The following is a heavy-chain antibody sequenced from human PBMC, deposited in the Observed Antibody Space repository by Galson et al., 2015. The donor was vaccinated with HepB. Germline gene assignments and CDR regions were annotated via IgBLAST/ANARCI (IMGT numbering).Heavy chain of an antibody. J-gene: IGHJ3*02. CDR3: ASVRYFDWLNAFDI. CDR1: GFTFSSYA. D-gene: IGHD3-9*01. Sequence: SLRLSCAASGFTFSSYAMHWVRQAPGKGLEWVAVISYDGSNKYYADSVKGRFTISRDNSKDTLYLQMNSLRAEDTAVYYCASVRYFDWLNAFDIWGQGTMVTVSS. CDR2: ISYDGSNK. V-gene: IGHV3-30-3*01.